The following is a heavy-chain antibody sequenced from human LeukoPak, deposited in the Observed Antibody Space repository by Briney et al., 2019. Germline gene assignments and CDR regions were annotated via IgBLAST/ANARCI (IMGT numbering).Heavy chain of an antibody. J-gene: IGHJ4*02. D-gene: IGHD4-17*01. CDR1: GFTFSSYW. CDR3: AREDYGDYFDY. V-gene: IGHV3-74*01. Sequence: GGSLRLSCAASGFTFSSYWMHCVRQAPGKGLVWVSRINSDASSTSYADSVKGRFTISRDNAKNTLYLQMNSLRAEDTAVYYCAREDYGDYFDYWGQGTLVTVSS. CDR2: INSDASST.